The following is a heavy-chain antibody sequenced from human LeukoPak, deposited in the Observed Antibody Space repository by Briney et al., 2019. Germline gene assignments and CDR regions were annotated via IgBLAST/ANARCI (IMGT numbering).Heavy chain of an antibody. CDR1: GYTFTYRY. D-gene: IGHD3-22*01. Sequence: SVKVSCKASGYTFTYRYLHWVRQAPGQALEWMGWITPFNGNTNYAQKFQDRVTITRDRSMSTAYMELSSLRSEDTAMYYCATGQDSSGYADYWGQGALVTVSS. CDR3: ATGQDSSGYADY. CDR2: ITPFNGNT. V-gene: IGHV1-45*02. J-gene: IGHJ4*02.